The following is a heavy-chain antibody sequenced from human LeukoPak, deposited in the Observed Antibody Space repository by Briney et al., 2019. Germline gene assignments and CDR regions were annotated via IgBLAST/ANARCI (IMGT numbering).Heavy chain of an antibody. D-gene: IGHD2-21*02. V-gene: IGHV1-46*01. CDR2: INPSGGST. CDR3: AREAYCSGDCYGWGDY. CDR1: GYTFTSYY. Sequence: ASVKVSCKASGYTFTSYYMHWVRQAPGQGLEWMGIINPSGGSTSYAQKFQGRVTMTRDTSTSTVYMELRSLRSEDTAVYYCAREAYCSGDCYGWGDYWGQGTLVTVSS. J-gene: IGHJ4*02.